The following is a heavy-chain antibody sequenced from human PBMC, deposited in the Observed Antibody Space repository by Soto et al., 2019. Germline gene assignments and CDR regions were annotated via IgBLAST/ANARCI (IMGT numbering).Heavy chain of an antibody. J-gene: IGHJ5*02. CDR1: GYTLTELS. Sequence: QVQLVQSGAEVKKPGASVKVSCKVSGYTLTELSMHWVRQAPGKGLDGMGGFNLEDGKTIYAQNFQGRVTMTEDTSTDTAYMELSSLRSEDTAVYYCATARWGANYYYGSGSYGSYNWFDPWGQGTLVTVSS. V-gene: IGHV1-24*01. CDR3: ATARWGANYYYGSGSYGSYNWFDP. D-gene: IGHD3-10*01. CDR2: FNLEDGKT.